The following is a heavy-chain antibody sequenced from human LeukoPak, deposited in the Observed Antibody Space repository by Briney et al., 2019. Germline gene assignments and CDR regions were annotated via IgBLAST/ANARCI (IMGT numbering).Heavy chain of an antibody. V-gene: IGHV3-11*01. CDR1: GFTFSDYY. Sequence: GGSLRLSCAASGFTFSDYYMSWIRQAPGKGLEWVSYISSSGSTIYYADSVKGRFTISRDNAKNSLYLQMNSLRAEDTAVYYCAKTLRSGKGTQRGKVGPWGQGTLVTVSS. D-gene: IGHD2-15*01. CDR2: ISSSGSTI. CDR3: AKTLRSGKGTQRGKVGP. J-gene: IGHJ5*02.